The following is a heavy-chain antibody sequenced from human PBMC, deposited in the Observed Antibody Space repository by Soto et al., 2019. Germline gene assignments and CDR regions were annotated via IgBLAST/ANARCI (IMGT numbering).Heavy chain of an antibody. Sequence: EVQLVESGGDLVQPGGSLRLSCAASGFTFSSYWMAWVRQSPGKGLEWVASMNQHGSDIQYVDSVKGRFTISRDNARNLLYLQMNNLRAEDTAIYYCATDTYCPATCYRGHGNCGRGTLVTVSS. D-gene: IGHD2-8*02. V-gene: IGHV3-7*01. CDR3: ATDTYCPATCYRGHGN. CDR1: GFTFSSYW. J-gene: IGHJ4*02. CDR2: MNQHGSDI.